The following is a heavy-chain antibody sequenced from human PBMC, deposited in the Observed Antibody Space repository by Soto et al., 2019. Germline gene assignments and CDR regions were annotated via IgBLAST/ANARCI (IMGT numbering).Heavy chain of an antibody. D-gene: IGHD2-8*01. V-gene: IGHV4-59*01. CDR1: GGSISSYY. Sequence: SETLSLTCTVSGGSISSYYWSWIRQPPGKGLEWIGYIYYSGSTNYNPSLKSRVTISVDTSKNQFSLKLSSVTAADTAVYYCAREEYCTNGVCSGFDYWGQGTLVTVSS. J-gene: IGHJ4*02. CDR2: IYYSGST. CDR3: AREEYCTNGVCSGFDY.